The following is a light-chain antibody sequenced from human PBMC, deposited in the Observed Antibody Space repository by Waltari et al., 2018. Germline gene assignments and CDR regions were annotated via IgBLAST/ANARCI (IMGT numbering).Light chain of an antibody. V-gene: IGKV1-5*03. CDR3: QHYKNYPRT. CDR2: EAS. J-gene: IGKJ1*01. CDR1: QNIDSW. Sequence: DIQMTQSPPTLPPSVAEKVTITCRASQNIDSWLTWYQKKPGKATNLLIYEASNLESGVPSRFSGSGSGTEFTLTISSLQPDDFATYYCQHYKNYPRTFGQGTEVEIK.